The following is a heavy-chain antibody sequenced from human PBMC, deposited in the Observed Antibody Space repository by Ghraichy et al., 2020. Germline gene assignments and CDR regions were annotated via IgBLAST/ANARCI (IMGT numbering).Heavy chain of an antibody. CDR3: ARASTVVRFYYYDGMDV. CDR1: GFPFSSYN. V-gene: IGHV3-48*02. Sequence: GGSLRLSCAASGFPFSSYNMNWVRQAPGKGLQWLAYITSSSRFISYADSVKGRFTIARDNAKNTLYLEMKSMRDEDTAVYYCARASTVVRFYYYDGMDVLGQGTKVTVSS. D-gene: IGHD4-23*01. J-gene: IGHJ6*02. CDR2: ITSSSRFI.